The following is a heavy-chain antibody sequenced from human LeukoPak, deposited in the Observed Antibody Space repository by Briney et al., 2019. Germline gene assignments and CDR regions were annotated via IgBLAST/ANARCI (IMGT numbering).Heavy chain of an antibody. J-gene: IGHJ4*02. D-gene: IGHD4-11*01. CDR3: AKAAGNYAFDY. CDR1: GFTFGDYS. V-gene: IGHV3-9*01. CDR2: ISWNSRTI. Sequence: GRSPRLSCAASGFTFGDYSMHWVRQAPGEGLEWVSGISWNSRTIIYADSVKGRFTISRDNAKNSLYLQMNSLRVEDAAFYYCAKAAGNYAFDYWGRGTLVTVSS.